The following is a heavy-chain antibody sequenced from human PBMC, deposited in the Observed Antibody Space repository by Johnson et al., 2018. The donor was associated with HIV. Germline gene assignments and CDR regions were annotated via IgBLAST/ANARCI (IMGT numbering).Heavy chain of an antibody. CDR3: ARERITGTTRAFDI. J-gene: IGHJ3*02. V-gene: IGHV3-13*01. CDR2: IGTAGDT. Sequence: VQLVESGGGLVQPGGSLRLSCAASGFTFSRYDMNWVRQATGKGLEWVSAIGTAGDTYDAGSVKGRFTISRDNSKNTLYLQMNSLRAEDTAVYYCARERITGTTRAFDIWGQGTMVTVSS. D-gene: IGHD1-7*01. CDR1: GFTFSRYD.